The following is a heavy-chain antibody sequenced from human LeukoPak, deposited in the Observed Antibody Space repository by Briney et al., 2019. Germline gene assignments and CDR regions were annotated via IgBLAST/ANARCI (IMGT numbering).Heavy chain of an antibody. Sequence: GASVTVSFTSSGYPFTTYEIHWVRQAAGQGLEGMGWVHPDTGYADYAQTFHGRVTMTSDTSISTPYMELSSLRSDDTAVYFCARGPRNDPWGQGTLVPVSS. J-gene: IGHJ5*02. CDR2: VHPDTGYA. CDR1: GYPFTTYE. V-gene: IGHV1-8*01. D-gene: IGHD1-14*01. CDR3: ARGPRNDP.